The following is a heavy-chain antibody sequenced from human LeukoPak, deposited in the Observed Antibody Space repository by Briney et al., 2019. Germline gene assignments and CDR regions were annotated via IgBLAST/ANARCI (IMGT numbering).Heavy chain of an antibody. D-gene: IGHD2-2*01. J-gene: IGHJ4*02. CDR2: INPNSGGT. Sequence: ASVKVSCKPSGYTFTDYYMHWVRQAPGQGLEWMGWINPNSGGTNYAQKFQGRVTMTEDTSTDTAYMELSSLRSEDTAVYYCATGASGIVPRHWGQGTLVTVSS. CDR3: ATGASGIVPRH. V-gene: IGHV1-2*02. CDR1: GYTFTDYY.